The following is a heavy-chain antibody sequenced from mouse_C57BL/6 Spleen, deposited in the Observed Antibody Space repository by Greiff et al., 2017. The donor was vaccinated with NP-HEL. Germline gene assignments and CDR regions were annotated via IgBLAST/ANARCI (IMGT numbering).Heavy chain of an antibody. D-gene: IGHD4-1*01. J-gene: IGHJ1*03. V-gene: IGHV1-80*01. CDR2: IYPGDGDT. CDR3: APAGTGWYFDV. Sequence: QVQLKESGAELVKPGASVKISCKASGYAFSSYWMNWVKQRPGKGLEWIGQIYPGDGDTNYNGKFKGKATLTADKSSSTAYMQLSSLTSEDSAVYFCAPAGTGWYFDVWGTGTTVTVSS. CDR1: GYAFSSYW.